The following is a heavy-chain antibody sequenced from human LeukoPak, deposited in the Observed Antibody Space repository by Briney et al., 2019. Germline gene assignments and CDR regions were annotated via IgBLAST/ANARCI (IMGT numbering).Heavy chain of an antibody. D-gene: IGHD2-15*01. CDR2: IYTSGST. J-gene: IGHJ6*03. V-gene: IGHV4-4*07. CDR3: ARARRGGGSKYYYYMDV. Sequence: SETLSLTCTVSGGSISSYYWSWIRQPAGKGLEWIGRIYTSGSTNYNPSLKSRVTMSVDTSKNQFSLKLSSVTAADTAVYYCARARRGGGSKYYYYMDVWGKGTTATISS. CDR1: GGSISSYY.